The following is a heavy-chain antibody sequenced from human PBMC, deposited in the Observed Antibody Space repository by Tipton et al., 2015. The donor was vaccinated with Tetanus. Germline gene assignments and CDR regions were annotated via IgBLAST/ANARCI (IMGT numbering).Heavy chain of an antibody. CDR2: ISVRGSHT. CDR3: AKDPASRGWFDP. Sequence: GSLRLSCAASGFTFSSYAMAWVRQAPGKGLEWVSGISVRGSHTYYADPVKGRFSISRDNSKNTVYLQMNSLGDEDTAVYYCAKDPASRGWFDPWGQGTLVSVSS. CDR1: GFTFSSYA. J-gene: IGHJ5*02. V-gene: IGHV3-23*01.